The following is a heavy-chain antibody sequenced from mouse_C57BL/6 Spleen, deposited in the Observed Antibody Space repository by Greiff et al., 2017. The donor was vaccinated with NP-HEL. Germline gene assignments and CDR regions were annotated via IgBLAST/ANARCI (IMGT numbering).Heavy chain of an antibody. CDR3: ARSYYSNFAY. J-gene: IGHJ3*01. V-gene: IGHV1-69*01. CDR2: IDPSDSYT. CDR1: GYTFTSYW. Sequence: VQLQQPGAELVMPGASVKLSCKASGYTFTSYWMHWVKQRPGQGLEWIGEIDPSDSYTNYNQKFKGKSTLTVDKSSSTAYMQLSSLTSEDSAVYYCARSYYSNFAYWGKGTLVTVSA. D-gene: IGHD2-5*01.